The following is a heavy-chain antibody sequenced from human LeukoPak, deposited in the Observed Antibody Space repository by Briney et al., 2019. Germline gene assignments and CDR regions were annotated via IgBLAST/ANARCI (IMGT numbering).Heavy chain of an antibody. CDR3: ARHFISPITMVRGVIIPGAFDI. D-gene: IGHD3-10*01. Sequence: SETLSLTCTVSGVSISSSSYYWGWLRQPPGKGLEWIGSIYYSGSTYYNPSLKSRVTISVDTPKNQFSLKLSSVTAADTAVYYCARHFISPITMVRGVIIPGAFDIWGQGTMVTVSS. J-gene: IGHJ3*02. CDR1: GVSISSSSYY. CDR2: IYYSGST. V-gene: IGHV4-39*01.